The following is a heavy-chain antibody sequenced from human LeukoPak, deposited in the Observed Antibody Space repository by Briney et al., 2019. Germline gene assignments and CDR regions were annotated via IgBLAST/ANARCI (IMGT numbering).Heavy chain of an antibody. CDR2: MNPNSGNT. Sequence: ASVKVSCKASGYTFTSYDINWVRQASGQGLEWMGWMNPNSGNTGYAQKFQGRVTMTRNTSISTAYMELSSLRSEDTAVYYCARGVDILTGYTSYFDYWGQGTLVTVSS. D-gene: IGHD3-9*01. CDR1: GYTFTSYD. V-gene: IGHV1-8*01. CDR3: ARGVDILTGYTSYFDY. J-gene: IGHJ4*02.